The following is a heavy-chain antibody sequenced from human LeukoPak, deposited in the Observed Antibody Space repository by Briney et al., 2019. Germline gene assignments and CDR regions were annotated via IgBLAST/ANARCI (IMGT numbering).Heavy chain of an antibody. J-gene: IGHJ6*02. V-gene: IGHV4-31*03. CDR2: IYYSGRT. D-gene: IGHD3-3*01. CDR1: GGSISSGDYY. Sequence: SETLSLTCTVSGGSISSGDYYWSWIRQHSGKGLEWIGYIYYSGRTYYNPSLESRVTISVDTSKNQFSLKLSSVTAADTAVYYCARDRYDSYPMDVWGQGTTVTVSS. CDR3: ARDRYDSYPMDV.